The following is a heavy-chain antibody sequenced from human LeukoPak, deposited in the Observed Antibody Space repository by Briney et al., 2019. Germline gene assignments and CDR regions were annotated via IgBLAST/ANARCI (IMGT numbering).Heavy chain of an antibody. D-gene: IGHD1-26*01. Sequence: PSETLSLTCTVSGGSISTYYWSWIRQPPGKGLEWIGYIYFSGSTNYNPSLKSRVTISVDTSKNQFPLKLSSVTAADTAVYYCARVGATAYGLDVWGQGTPVTVSS. J-gene: IGHJ6*02. CDR2: IYFSGST. CDR3: ARVGATAYGLDV. V-gene: IGHV4-59*01. CDR1: GGSISTYY.